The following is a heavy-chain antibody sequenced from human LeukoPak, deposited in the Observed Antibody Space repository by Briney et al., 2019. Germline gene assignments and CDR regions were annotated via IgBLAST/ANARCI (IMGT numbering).Heavy chain of an antibody. V-gene: IGHV3-23*01. CDR2: ISGNGHQT. CDR3: EKDANYYDSSGFFIPFDY. CDR1: GFAFSRFA. Sequence: GGSLRLSCSASGFAFSRFAMTWVRHLPGKGLDWVSTISGNGHQTYYGDSVKGRFSVSRDNSKNILYLQMGSLRADDSALYYCEKDANYYDSSGFFIPFDYWGQGTLVTVSS. J-gene: IGHJ4*02. D-gene: IGHD3-22*01.